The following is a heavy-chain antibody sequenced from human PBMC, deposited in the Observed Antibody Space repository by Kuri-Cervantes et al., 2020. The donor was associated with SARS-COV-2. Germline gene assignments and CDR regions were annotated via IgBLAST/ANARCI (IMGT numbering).Heavy chain of an antibody. V-gene: IGHV3-33*08. CDR3: AREALRGSGSYYNDPGAFDI. J-gene: IGHJ3*02. D-gene: IGHD3-10*01. Sequence: LSLTCAASGFTFSSYGMHWVRQAPGKGLEWVAVIWYDGSNKYYADSVKGRFTISRDNSKNTLYLQMNSLRAEDTAVYYCAREALRGSGSYYNDPGAFDIWGQGTVVTVSS. CDR1: GFTFSSYG. CDR2: IWYDGSNK.